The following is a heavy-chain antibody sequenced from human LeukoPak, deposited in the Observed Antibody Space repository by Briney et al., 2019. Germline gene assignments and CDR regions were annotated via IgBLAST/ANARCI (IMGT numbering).Heavy chain of an antibody. J-gene: IGHJ6*03. CDR2: IWYDGSKK. CDR1: GFTFSSYG. Sequence: GGSLRLSCAASGFTFSSYGMHWVRQAPGKGLECVAVIWYDGSKKYYADSVKGRFTISRDNSKNTLYLQMNSLRAEDTAVYYCAKVLGPLYYYYMDVWGKGTTVTVSS. D-gene: IGHD1-1*01. V-gene: IGHV3-33*06. CDR3: AKVLGPLYYYYMDV.